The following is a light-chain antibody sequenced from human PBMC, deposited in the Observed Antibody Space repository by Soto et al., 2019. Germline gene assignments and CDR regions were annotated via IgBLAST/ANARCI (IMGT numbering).Light chain of an antibody. CDR1: QGIGEN. J-gene: IGKJ3*01. CDR3: QKYNSAPLS. Sequence: DVQMTQSPSSLSASVGDRVTITCRASQGIGENVAWYQQKPGKVPKLLIYAASVLQSGVPSRFSGSRSGTDFTLTISSLQPEDFATYYRQKYNSAPLSFGPGTKVDIK. V-gene: IGKV1-27*01. CDR2: AAS.